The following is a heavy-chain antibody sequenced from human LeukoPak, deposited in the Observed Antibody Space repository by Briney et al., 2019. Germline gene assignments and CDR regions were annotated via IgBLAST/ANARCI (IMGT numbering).Heavy chain of an antibody. V-gene: IGHV4-34*01. CDR3: ARFNYGAPDDY. J-gene: IGHJ4*02. Sequence: SETLSLTCAVYGGSFSGYYWSWIRQPPGKGLEWIGEINHSGSTNYNPSLKSRVTISVDTSKNQFSLKLSSVTAADTAVYYCARFNYGAPDDYWGQGTLVTVSS. D-gene: IGHD4-17*01. CDR1: GGSFSGYY. CDR2: INHSGST.